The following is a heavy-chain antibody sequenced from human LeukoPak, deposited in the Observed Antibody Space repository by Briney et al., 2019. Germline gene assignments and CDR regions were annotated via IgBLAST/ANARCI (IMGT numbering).Heavy chain of an antibody. D-gene: IGHD3-16*01. CDR2: INHNGNVN. CDR1: GFTFSSYW. J-gene: IGHJ3*02. CDR3: ARDGMITAYAFDI. Sequence: GGSLRLSCAASGFTFSSYWMNWARQAPGKGLEWVASINHNGNVNYYVDSVKGRFTISRDNAKNSLYLQMSNLRAEDTAVYYCARDGMITAYAFDIWGQGTMATVSS. V-gene: IGHV3-7*03.